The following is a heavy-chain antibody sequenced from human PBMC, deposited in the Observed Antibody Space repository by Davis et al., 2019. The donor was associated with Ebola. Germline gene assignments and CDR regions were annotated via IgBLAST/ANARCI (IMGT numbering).Heavy chain of an antibody. CDR1: GGSFSGYY. CDR2: SHYSGST. V-gene: IGHV4-59*01. D-gene: IGHD6-19*01. Sequence: MPSETLSLTCAVYGGSFSGYYWSWVRQPPGKGLQWIGYSHYSGSTNYNPSLKSRVTISTDTSRSQFSLTLSSVTAADTAVYYCASHANGIAVDYWGQGTLVTVSS. CDR3: ASHANGIAVDY. J-gene: IGHJ4*02.